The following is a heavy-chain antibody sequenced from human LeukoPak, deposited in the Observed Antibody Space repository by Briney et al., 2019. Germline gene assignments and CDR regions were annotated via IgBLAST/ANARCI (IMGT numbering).Heavy chain of an antibody. CDR1: GFTFADHA. CDR3: ARERDYTTDYFDL. CDR2: IRSKSYGGSI. J-gene: IGHJ4*02. D-gene: IGHD4-11*01. Sequence: PGESLRLSCSTSGFTFADHAMSWDRQAPGKGLEWLGFIRSKSYGGSIEYAASVKGRFILSRDESRSIAYLQMNSLKIGDTGVYYCARERDYTTDYFDLWGQGTLVTVSS. V-gene: IGHV3-49*04.